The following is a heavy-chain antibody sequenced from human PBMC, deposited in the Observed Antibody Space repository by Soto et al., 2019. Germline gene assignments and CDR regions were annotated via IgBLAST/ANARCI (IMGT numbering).Heavy chain of an antibody. J-gene: IGHJ4*01. CDR2: IIPIFGTA. CDR1: GGTFSSYS. D-gene: IGHD3-22*01. Sequence: AVKVSCKGSGGTFSSYSISWVRQAPGQGLDGMGGIIPIFGTANYAQKFQGRVTITADKPTSTAYMELRSLRSEDTAVYYYPSGVMYYYDGSGARCGYWGQGTLVTVS. CDR3: PSGVMYYYDGSGARCGY. V-gene: IGHV1-69*06.